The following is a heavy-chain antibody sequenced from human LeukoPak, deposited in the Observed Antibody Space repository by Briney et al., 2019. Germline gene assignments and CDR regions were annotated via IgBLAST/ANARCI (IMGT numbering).Heavy chain of an antibody. CDR2: MYYSGST. Sequence: PSQTLSLTCTVSGGSISSGDYYWSWIRQPRGKGLEWIAYMYYSGSTYYNPSPKSRVTISADTSKNQLSLKLSSVTAADTAVYYCARPYYYDSRIDPWGQGILVTVSS. D-gene: IGHD3-22*01. J-gene: IGHJ5*02. CDR3: ARPYYYDSRIDP. V-gene: IGHV4-30-4*01. CDR1: GGSISSGDYY.